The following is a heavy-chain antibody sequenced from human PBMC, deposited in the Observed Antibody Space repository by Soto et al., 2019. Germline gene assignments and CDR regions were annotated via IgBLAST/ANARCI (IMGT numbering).Heavy chain of an antibody. Sequence: QVQLQESGPGLVKPSGTLSLTCAVSGGSISSSNWWSWVRQPPGKGLEWIGEIYHSGSTNYNPSLKIRVTISVDKSKNQFYRKLRSVTAADTAEYYCARGGATVVTAAFDLWGRGTLVTVSS. CDR1: GGSISSSNW. J-gene: IGHJ2*01. V-gene: IGHV4-4*02. D-gene: IGHD4-17*01. CDR3: ARGGATVVTAAFDL. CDR2: IYHSGST.